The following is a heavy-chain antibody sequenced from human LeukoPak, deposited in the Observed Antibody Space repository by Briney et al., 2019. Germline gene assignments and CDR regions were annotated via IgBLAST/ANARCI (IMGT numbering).Heavy chain of an antibody. V-gene: IGHV1-46*01. D-gene: IGHD2-2*01. CDR1: GYTFTSYY. Sequence: ASVKVSCKASGYTFTSYYMHWMRQAPGQGLEWMGIINPSGGSTSYAQKFQGRVTMTRDTSTSTVYMELSSLRSEDTAVYYCARGAVVVVLAAKWFDPWGQGTLVTVSS. CDR2: INPSGGST. CDR3: ARGAVVVVLAAKWFDP. J-gene: IGHJ5*02.